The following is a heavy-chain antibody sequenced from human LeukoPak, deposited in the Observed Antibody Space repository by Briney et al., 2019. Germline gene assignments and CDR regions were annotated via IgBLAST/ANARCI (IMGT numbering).Heavy chain of an antibody. CDR2: IWYDGSNK. V-gene: IGHV3-33*01. J-gene: IGHJ6*03. CDR1: GFTFRSYG. CDR3: ARDRAAAMEYYYMDV. D-gene: IGHD2-2*01. Sequence: PGGSLRLSCAASGFTFRSYGMHWVRQAPGEGLEWVAVIWYDGSNKNYADSVKGRFTISRDNSKNTLYLQMNGLRAEDTAVYYCARDRAAAMEYYYMDVWGKGTTVTVSS.